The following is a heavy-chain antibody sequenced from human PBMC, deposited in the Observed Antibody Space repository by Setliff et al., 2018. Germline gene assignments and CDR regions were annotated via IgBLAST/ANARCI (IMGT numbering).Heavy chain of an antibody. CDR1: GGSISSYY. D-gene: IGHD1-26*01. J-gene: IGHJ6*03. CDR3: ARAPPNRYSGSYEYFYMDV. CDR2: IYASGST. V-gene: IGHV4-4*08. Sequence: PSETLSLTCTVSGGSISSYYWSWIRQPPGKGLEWIGYIYASGSTNYNPSLKSRDTLSVDTSKNQFSLKVSSVTAADTAVYYCARAPPNRYSGSYEYFYMDVWGKGTTVTVSS.